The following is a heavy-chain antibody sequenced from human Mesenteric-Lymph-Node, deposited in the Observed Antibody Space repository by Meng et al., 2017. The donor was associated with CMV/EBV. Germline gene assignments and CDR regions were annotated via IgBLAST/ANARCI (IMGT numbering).Heavy chain of an antibody. J-gene: IGHJ4*01. V-gene: IGHV3-7*03. CDR1: GFNLNRFW. CDR2: MNQDASEK. CDR3: SSFDYAGHPDSFDI. Sequence: GESLKISCAASGFNLNRFWMTWVRQAPGRGLEWVANMNQDASEKFYVDSVKGRFAISRDNAKNSMYLQMNSLRVEDTAVYYCSSFDYAGHPDSFDIWGQGTLVTVSS. D-gene: IGHD3-9*01.